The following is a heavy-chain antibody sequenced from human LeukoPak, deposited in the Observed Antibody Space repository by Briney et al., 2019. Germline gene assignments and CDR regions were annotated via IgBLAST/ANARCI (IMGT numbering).Heavy chain of an antibody. Sequence: GGSLRLSCAASGFTFSSYGMSWVRQAPGKGLEWVSAISGSGGSTYYADPVKGRFTISRDNSKNTLYLQMNSLRVEDTAVYYCAKDGGNYYDSGGSYLMRSYMDVWGKGTTVTVSS. V-gene: IGHV3-23*01. CDR1: GFTFSSYG. CDR3: AKDGGNYYDSGGSYLMRSYMDV. CDR2: ISGSGGST. J-gene: IGHJ6*03. D-gene: IGHD3-22*01.